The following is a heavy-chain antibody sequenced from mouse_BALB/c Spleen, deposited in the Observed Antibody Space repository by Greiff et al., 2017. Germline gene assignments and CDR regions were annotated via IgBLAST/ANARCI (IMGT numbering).Heavy chain of an antibody. Sequence: EVQGVESGGGLVKPGGSLKLSCAASGFTFSSYAMSWVRQTPEKRLEWVASISSGGSTYYPDSVKGRFTISRDNARNILYLQMSSLRSEDTAMYYCARGQGYYDYDRSFAYWGQGTLVTVSA. D-gene: IGHD2-4*01. CDR3: ARGQGYYDYDRSFAY. CDR1: GFTFSSYA. J-gene: IGHJ3*01. V-gene: IGHV5-6-5*01. CDR2: ISSGGST.